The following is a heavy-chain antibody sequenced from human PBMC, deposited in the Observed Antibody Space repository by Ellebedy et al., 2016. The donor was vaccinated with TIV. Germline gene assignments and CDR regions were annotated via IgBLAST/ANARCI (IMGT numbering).Heavy chain of an antibody. CDR1: GFTFDSFW. V-gene: IGHV3-7*03. J-gene: IGHJ4*02. D-gene: IGHD3-22*01. Sequence: GESLKISXEASGFTFDSFWMSWIRQAPGKGLEWVANIKQDGGERYYVDSVKGRFTISRDNAKNSLSLQMDSLRAEDTAVYYCARDRSRNPSSGFDYWGQGTLVTVSS. CDR3: ARDRSRNPSSGFDY. CDR2: IKQDGGER.